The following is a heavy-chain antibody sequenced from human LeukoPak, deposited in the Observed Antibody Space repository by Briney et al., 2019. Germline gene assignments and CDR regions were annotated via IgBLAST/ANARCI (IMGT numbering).Heavy chain of an antibody. CDR1: GFTFSDYY. CDR2: ISSSGSTI. D-gene: IGHD3-10*01. V-gene: IGHV3-11*01. Sequence: GGSLRLPCAASGFTFSDYYMSWIRQAPGKGLEWVSYISSSGSTIYYADSVKGRFTISRDNAKNSLYLQMNRLRAEDTAVYYCARDHETSGPKYQVRGVEFDYWGQGTLVTVSS. CDR3: ARDHETSGPKYQVRGVEFDY. J-gene: IGHJ4*02.